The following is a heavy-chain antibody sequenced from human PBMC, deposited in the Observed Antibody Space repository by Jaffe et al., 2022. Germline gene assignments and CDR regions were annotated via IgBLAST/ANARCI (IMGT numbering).Heavy chain of an antibody. D-gene: IGHD3-10*01. V-gene: IGHV3-30*02. J-gene: IGHJ4*02. Sequence: QVQLVESGGGVVQPGGSLRLSCAASGFTFSSYGMHWVRQAPGKGLEWVAFIRYDGSNKYYADSVKGRFTISRDNSKNTLYLQMNSLRAEDTAVYYCAKDGSGSYWRQQYYFDYWGQGTLVTVSS. CDR1: GFTFSSYG. CDR3: AKDGSGSYWRQQYYFDY. CDR2: IRYDGSNK.